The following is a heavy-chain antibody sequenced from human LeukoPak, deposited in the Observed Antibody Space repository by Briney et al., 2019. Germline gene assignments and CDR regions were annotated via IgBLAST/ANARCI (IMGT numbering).Heavy chain of an antibody. D-gene: IGHD2-21*02. CDR3: ARGGSTDSIHSCGGNCYFLDY. J-gene: IGHJ4*02. Sequence: ASVKVSCKASGYTFTGYYIHWVRQAPGQGLEWRGWINPNSGGTNYAQKFQGRVIMTRDTSISTAYMELSRLGSDDTAVYYCARGGSTDSIHSCGGNCYFLDYWGQGTLVTVSS. CDR2: INPNSGGT. CDR1: GYTFTGYY. V-gene: IGHV1-2*02.